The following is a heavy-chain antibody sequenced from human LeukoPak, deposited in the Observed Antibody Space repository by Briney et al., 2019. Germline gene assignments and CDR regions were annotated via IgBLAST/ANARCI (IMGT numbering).Heavy chain of an antibody. D-gene: IGHD3-10*01. CDR2: INPNSGGT. J-gene: IGHJ5*01. CDR1: GYTFTGYY. Sequence: GASVKVSCKASGYTFTGYYMHWVRQAPGQGLEWMGWINPNSGGTNYAQKFQGRVTMTRDTSISTAYMELSRLRSDDTAVYYCARDERYYYGSGSYYSTSVTFDSWGQGTLVTVSS. CDR3: ARDERYYYGSGSYYSTSVTFDS. V-gene: IGHV1-2*02.